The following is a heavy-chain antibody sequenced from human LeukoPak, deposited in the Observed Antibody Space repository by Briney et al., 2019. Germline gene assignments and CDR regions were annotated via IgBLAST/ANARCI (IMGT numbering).Heavy chain of an antibody. CDR3: ARVVYSGSYHVGESDY. V-gene: IGHV4-4*02. D-gene: IGHD1-26*01. CDR1: GGSISSSNW. J-gene: IGHJ4*02. Sequence: PSETLSLTCAVSGGSISSSNWWSWVRQPPGKGLEWIGEIYHGGSTNYNPSLKSRVTISVDKSKNQFSLKLSSVTAADTAVYYCARVVYSGSYHVGESDYWGQGTLVTVSS. CDR2: IYHGGST.